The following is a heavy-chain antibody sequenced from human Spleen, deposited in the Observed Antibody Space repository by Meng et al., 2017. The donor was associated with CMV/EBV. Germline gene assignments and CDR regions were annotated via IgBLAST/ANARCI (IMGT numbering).Heavy chain of an antibody. CDR1: GGSINSGLCY. CDR2: IYHSGAT. D-gene: IGHD1-1*01. CDR3: AGAPLQLGLNWFDL. Sequence: GGSINSGLCYWGWIRQPPGRGLEWIGEIYHSGATNYNPSLKSRVTISLGKSKNQFSLNLTSVIVADTAVYYCAGAPLQLGLNWFDLWGQGSLVTVSS. J-gene: IGHJ5*02. V-gene: IGHV4-61*05.